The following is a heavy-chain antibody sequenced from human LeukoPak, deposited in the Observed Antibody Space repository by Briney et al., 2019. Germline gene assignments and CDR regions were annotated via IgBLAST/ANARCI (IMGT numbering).Heavy chain of an antibody. J-gene: IGHJ4*02. Sequence: SETLSLTRTVSGGSINSSSYYWGRIRQPPGEALEWIGSIYHSGYTYYNPSLKSRVTISVDTSKSQLSLKLSSVAAADTAVYYCARSSMFRGVTVDYWGQGTLVTVSS. V-gene: IGHV4-39*01. CDR3: ARSSMFRGVTVDY. D-gene: IGHD3-10*01. CDR1: GGSINSSSYY. CDR2: IYHSGYT.